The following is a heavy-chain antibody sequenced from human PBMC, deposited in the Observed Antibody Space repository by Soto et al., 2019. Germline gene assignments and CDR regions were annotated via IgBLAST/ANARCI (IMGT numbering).Heavy chain of an antibody. J-gene: IGHJ5*02. Sequence: SVKVSCKASGGTFSSYTISWVRQAPGQGLEWMGRIIPILGIANYAQKFQGRVTITADKSTSTAYMELSSLRSEDTAVYYCATMGDYDILTGPNWFDPWGQGTLVTVSP. CDR3: ATMGDYDILTGPNWFDP. D-gene: IGHD3-9*01. CDR2: IIPILGIA. CDR1: GGTFSSYT. V-gene: IGHV1-69*02.